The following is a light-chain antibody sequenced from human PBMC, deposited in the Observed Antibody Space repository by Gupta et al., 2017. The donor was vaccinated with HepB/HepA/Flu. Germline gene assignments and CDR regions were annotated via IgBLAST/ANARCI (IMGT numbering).Light chain of an antibody. CDR2: KDT. CDR1: ALSNQY. V-gene: IGLV3-25*03. J-gene: IGLJ2*01. Sequence: SSELTQPPSVSVSPGQTARITCSGDALSNQYAYWYQQKPGQAPVLLIYKDTRRPSGIPERFSGSSSGTTVTLTISGVQAEDEADYHCQTADGSGTYGVFGGGTKLTVL. CDR3: QTADGSGTYGV.